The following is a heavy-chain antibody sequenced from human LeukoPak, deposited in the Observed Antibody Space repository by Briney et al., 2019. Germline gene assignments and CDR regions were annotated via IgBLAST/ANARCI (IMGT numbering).Heavy chain of an antibody. CDR1: GGSISSSSYY. J-gene: IGHJ4*02. Sequence: PSETLSLTCTVSGGSISSSSYYWGRIRQPPGKGLEWIGSIYYSGSTYYNPSLKSRVTISVDTSKNQFSLKLSSVTAADTAVYYCARDWPAEYYYDTRGLLDYWGQGTLVTVSS. V-gene: IGHV4-39*07. CDR3: ARDWPAEYYYDTRGLLDY. D-gene: IGHD3-22*01. CDR2: IYYSGST.